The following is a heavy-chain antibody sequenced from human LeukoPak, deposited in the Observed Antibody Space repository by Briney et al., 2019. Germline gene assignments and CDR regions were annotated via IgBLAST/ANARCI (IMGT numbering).Heavy chain of an antibody. Sequence: NPSETLSLTCTVSGGSISSYYWSWIRQPPGKGLEWIGRIYTSGSTNYNPSLKSRVTMSVDTSKNQFSLKLSSVTAADTAVYYCARGEYYYGSGSYPFDYWGQGTLVTVSS. J-gene: IGHJ4*02. CDR3: ARGEYYYGSGSYPFDY. CDR1: GGSISSYY. V-gene: IGHV4-4*07. CDR2: IYTSGST. D-gene: IGHD3-10*01.